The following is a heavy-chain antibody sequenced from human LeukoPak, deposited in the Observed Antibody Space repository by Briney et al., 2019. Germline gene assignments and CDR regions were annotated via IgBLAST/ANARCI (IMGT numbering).Heavy chain of an antibody. CDR3: ARDQGYYYDSSGYTD. V-gene: IGHV4-4*07. J-gene: IGHJ4*02. Sequence: SETLSLTCTVSGGSLSSYYWSWIRQPAGKGLEWIGRIYTSGSTNYNPSLKSRVTMSVDASKNQFSLKLSSVTAADTALYYCARDQGYYYDSSGYTDWGQGTLVTVSS. CDR2: IYTSGST. D-gene: IGHD3-22*01. CDR1: GGSLSSYY.